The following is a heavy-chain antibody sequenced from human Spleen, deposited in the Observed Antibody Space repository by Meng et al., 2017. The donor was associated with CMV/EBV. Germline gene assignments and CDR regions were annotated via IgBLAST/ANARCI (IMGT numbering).Heavy chain of an antibody. V-gene: IGHV3-48*04. CDR2: ISSSSSTI. D-gene: IGHD3-3*01. Sequence: GGSLRLSCAASGFTFSSYSMNWVRQAPGKGLEWVSYISSSSSTIYYADSVKGRFTISRDNAKNSLYLQMNSLRVEDTAVYYCARWRPRIDYWGQGTLVTVSS. CDR3: ARWRPRIDY. CDR1: GFTFSSYS. J-gene: IGHJ4*02.